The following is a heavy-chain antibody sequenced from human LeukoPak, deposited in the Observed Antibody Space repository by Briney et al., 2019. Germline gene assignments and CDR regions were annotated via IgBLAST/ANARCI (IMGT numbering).Heavy chain of an antibody. J-gene: IGHJ4*02. D-gene: IGHD3-22*01. CDR2: ISTSGSYI. CDR1: GFTFSSYS. V-gene: IGHV3-21*01. Sequence: PGGSLRLSCAASGFTFSSYSMNWVRQAPGKGLEWVSSISTSGSYIYYADSVKGRFTISRDNAKNSLYLQMNSLRAEDTAVYYCARDHRGSPNYDSSGPLDYWGQGTLVTVSS. CDR3: ARDHRGSPNYDSSGPLDY.